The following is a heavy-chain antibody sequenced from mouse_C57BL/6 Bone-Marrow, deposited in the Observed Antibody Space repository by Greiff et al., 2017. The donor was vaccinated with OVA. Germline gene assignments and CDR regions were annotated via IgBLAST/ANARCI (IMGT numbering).Heavy chain of an antibody. CDR2: VCPYNGGT. J-gene: IGHJ2*01. D-gene: IGHD3-2*02. CDR3: AGLDSSGYGDFDY. CDR1: GFTFTDYY. V-gene: IGHV1-36*01. Sequence: VQLQQSGPVLVKPGPSVKISCKASGFTFTDYYMHWVKQSHGKSLEWIGLVCPYNGGTSYNQKFKGKATLTVDTSSSTAYMELNSLTSEDSAVYYCAGLDSSGYGDFDYWGQGTTLTVSS.